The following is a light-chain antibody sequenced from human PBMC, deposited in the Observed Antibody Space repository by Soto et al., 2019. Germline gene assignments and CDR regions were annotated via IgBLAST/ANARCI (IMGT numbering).Light chain of an antibody. V-gene: IGKV2-30*01. J-gene: IGKJ2*01. CDR3: MQGTHWPRT. CDR1: QSLVYSDGNTY. Sequence: DVVMTQSPLSLPVTLGQPASISCRSSQSLVYSDGNTYLNWFPQRPGQSPRRLIYKVSNRDSGVPDRFSGSGSGTDFTLKISRVEAEDVGVYYCMQGTHWPRTFGQGTKLEIK. CDR2: KVS.